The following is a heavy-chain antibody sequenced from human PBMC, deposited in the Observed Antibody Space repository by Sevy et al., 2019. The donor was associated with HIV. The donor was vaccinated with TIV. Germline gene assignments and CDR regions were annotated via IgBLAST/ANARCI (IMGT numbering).Heavy chain of an antibody. V-gene: IGHV4-39*01. CDR1: GGSISSSSYY. J-gene: IGHJ4*02. Sequence: SETLSLTCTVSGGSISSSSYYWGWIRQPPGKGLEWIGSIYYSGSTYYNPSLKSRVTISVDTSKNQFSLKLSSVTAAGTAVYYCGGSLYDYIWGGYRRTGGYFDYWGQGTLVTVSS. D-gene: IGHD3-16*02. CDR2: IYYSGST. CDR3: GGSLYDYIWGGYRRTGGYFDY.